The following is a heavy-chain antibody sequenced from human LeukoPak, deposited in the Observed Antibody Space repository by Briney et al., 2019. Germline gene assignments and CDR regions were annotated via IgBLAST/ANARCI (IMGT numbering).Heavy chain of an antibody. CDR2: IIPIFGTA. CDR1: GGTFSSYA. J-gene: IGHJ2*01. V-gene: IGHV1-69*05. D-gene: IGHD1-14*01. CDR3: ARGPGGISWYFDP. Sequence: GSSVKVSCKASGGTFSSYAISWVRQAPGQGLEWMGGIIPIFGTANYAQKFQGRVTITTDESTSTAYMELSSLRSEDTAVCYCARGPGGISWYFDPWGRGTLVTVSS.